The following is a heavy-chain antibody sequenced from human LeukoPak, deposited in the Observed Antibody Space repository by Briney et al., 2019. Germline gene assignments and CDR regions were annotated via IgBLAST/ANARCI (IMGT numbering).Heavy chain of an antibody. CDR1: GYRFTNYW. V-gene: IGHV5-51*01. CDR2: IYPGDSYT. CDR3: ARQYNTAAGAFDI. D-gene: IGHD6-25*01. Sequence: GESLKISCKGSGYRFTNYWIGWVRQMPGKGLEWMGIIYPGDSYTRYSPSFQGQVTISADTSISTAYLQWSSLKAPDTAMYYCARQYNTAAGAFDIWGQGTMVTVSS. J-gene: IGHJ3*02.